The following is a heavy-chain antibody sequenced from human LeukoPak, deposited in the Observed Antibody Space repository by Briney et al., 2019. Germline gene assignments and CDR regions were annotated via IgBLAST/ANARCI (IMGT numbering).Heavy chain of an antibody. CDR3: VRQPDSARYGSDY. J-gene: IGHJ4*02. CDR2: ISYDGSNK. D-gene: IGHD1-14*01. V-gene: IGHV3-30*14. CDR1: GFTFSSYA. Sequence: HPGRSLRLSCAASGFTFSSYAMHWVRQAPGKGLEWVAVISYDGSNKYYADSVKGRFTISRDNAKQSLYLQMNSLRVEDTAVYHCVRQPDSARYGSDYWGRGTQVTVSS.